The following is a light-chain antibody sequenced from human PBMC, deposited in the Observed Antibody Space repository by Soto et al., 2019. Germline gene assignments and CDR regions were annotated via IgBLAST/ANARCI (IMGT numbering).Light chain of an antibody. V-gene: IGKV3-15*01. CDR1: QSVRSAY. J-gene: IGKJ4*01. CDR2: GAS. Sequence: EIVLTQSPGTLSLFPGERATLSCRASQSVRSAYLAWYQQKPGQAPRLLIYGASTRATGIPARFSGSGSGTEFTLTISSLQSEDFAVYYCQQYNNWPQTFGGGTKVDIK. CDR3: QQYNNWPQT.